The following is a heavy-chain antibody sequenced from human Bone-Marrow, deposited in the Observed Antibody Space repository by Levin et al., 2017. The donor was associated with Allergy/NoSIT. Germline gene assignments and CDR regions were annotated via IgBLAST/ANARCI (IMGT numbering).Heavy chain of an antibody. CDR3: ARDPSSAPPDY. CDR2: IGSYSRYI. J-gene: IGHJ4*02. Sequence: ESLKISCVASGFSFDVYTMNWVRQAPGKGLEWVSSIGSYSRYIYYADSVRGRFTISRDNAKNSLYLQMNSLRAEDTAVYFCARDPSSAPPDYWGQGVLVTVSS. D-gene: IGHD3-10*01. CDR1: GFSFDVYT. V-gene: IGHV3-21*01.